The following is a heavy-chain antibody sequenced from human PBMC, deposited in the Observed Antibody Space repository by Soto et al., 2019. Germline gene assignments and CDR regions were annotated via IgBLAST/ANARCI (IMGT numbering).Heavy chain of an antibody. CDR3: AREADGGDSLDV. J-gene: IGHJ6*01. V-gene: IGHV4-30-4*08. CDR2: IHHSGSI. Sequence: QVQLQQSGPGLVKPSQTLSLTCTVSGDSISSDYYHWTWIRQSPGKGLEWIGYIHHSGSILYNPSLKSRVTISVDTSKNQFSLPLTSVTAADTAVYFCAREADGGDSLDVWGQGTTVTVSS. CDR1: GDSISSDYYH. D-gene: IGHD2-21*02.